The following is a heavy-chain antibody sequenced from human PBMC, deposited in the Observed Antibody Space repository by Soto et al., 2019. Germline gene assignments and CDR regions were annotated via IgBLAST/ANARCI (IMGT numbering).Heavy chain of an antibody. Sequence: QVQLQQWGAGLLKPSETLSLTCAVYGGSFSGYFWNWIRQPPGKGLEWIGEINDRGSTTYNPSLKSRVTISGDTSKNQFSLKLSSVTAADTAVYYCARRGSWSNGWVSNYIWFDPWGQGTLVTVSS. CDR1: GGSFSGYF. D-gene: IGHD1-26*01. J-gene: IGHJ5*02. V-gene: IGHV4-34*01. CDR3: ARRGSWSNGWVSNYIWFDP. CDR2: INDRGST.